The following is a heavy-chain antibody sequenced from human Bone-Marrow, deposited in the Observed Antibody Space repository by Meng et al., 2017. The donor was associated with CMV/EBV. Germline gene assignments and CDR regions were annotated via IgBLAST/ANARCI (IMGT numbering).Heavy chain of an antibody. Sequence: ASVKVSCKASGYTFTGYYMHWVRQAPGQGLEWMGWINPNSGGTNYAQKFQGRVTITTDESTSTAYMELSSLRSEDTAVYYCACGYSSSWYYFDYWGQGTLVTVSS. CDR3: ACGYSSSWYYFDY. D-gene: IGHD6-13*01. CDR2: INPNSGGT. J-gene: IGHJ4*02. V-gene: IGHV1-2*02. CDR1: GYTFTGYY.